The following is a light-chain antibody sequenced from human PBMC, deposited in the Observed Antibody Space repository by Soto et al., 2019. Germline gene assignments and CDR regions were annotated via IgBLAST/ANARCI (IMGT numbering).Light chain of an antibody. CDR2: GAS. V-gene: IGKV3-15*01. Sequence: EIAMTQSPATLSVSPGETATLSCRASQSVSSSLAWYQQKPDQTPRLLIHGASTRVTGIPARFSGSGSGTEFTLTISSLQSEDFAIYYCQQYHSWPSFGPGTKVVIK. CDR3: QQYHSWPS. J-gene: IGKJ3*01. CDR1: QSVSSS.